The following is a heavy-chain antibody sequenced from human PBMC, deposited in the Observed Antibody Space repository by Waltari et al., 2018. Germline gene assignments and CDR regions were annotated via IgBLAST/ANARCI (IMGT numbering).Heavy chain of an antibody. Sequence: QVQLQESGPGLVKPSETLSLTCAVSGYSISSGYYWGWIRRPPGKGLEWIGSIYHSGSTYYNPSLKSRVTISVDTSKNQFSPKLSSVTAADTAVYYCASSDLWFREVGRPYWGQGTLVTVSS. J-gene: IGHJ4*02. CDR1: GYSISSGYY. D-gene: IGHD3-10*01. CDR3: ASSDLWFREVGRPY. V-gene: IGHV4-38-2*01. CDR2: IYHSGST.